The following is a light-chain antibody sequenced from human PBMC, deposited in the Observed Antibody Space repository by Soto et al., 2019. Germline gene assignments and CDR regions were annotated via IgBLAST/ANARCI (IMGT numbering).Light chain of an antibody. CDR3: QSYDSSLSGYV. J-gene: IGLJ1*01. V-gene: IGLV1-47*01. Sequence: QSVLTQPPSASGTPGQRVTISCSGSSSNIGSNYVCWYQQLPGTAPKLLIYRNNQRPSGVPDRFSGSKSGTSASLAITGLQAEDEADYYCQSYDSSLSGYVFGTGTKVTVL. CDR2: RNN. CDR1: SSNIGSNY.